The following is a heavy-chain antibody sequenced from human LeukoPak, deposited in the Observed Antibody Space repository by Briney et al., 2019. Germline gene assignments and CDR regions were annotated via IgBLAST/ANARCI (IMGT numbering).Heavy chain of an antibody. J-gene: IGHJ4*02. Sequence: GGSLRLSCAASGFSFSSYAMTWARQAPVKGLEWVSAISGDGTRTYYADSVKSRFTISRDNSKNTLYLEVSSLRVEDTAIYYCAKWPEGAMDYFDYWGQGTLVTVSS. V-gene: IGHV3-23*01. CDR1: GFSFSSYA. CDR3: AKWPEGAMDYFDY. CDR2: ISGDGTRT. D-gene: IGHD3-16*01.